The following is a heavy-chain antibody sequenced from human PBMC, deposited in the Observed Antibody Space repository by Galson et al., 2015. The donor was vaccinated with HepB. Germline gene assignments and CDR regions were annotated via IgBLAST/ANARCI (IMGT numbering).Heavy chain of an antibody. CDR1: GGTFSSYA. CDR3: ARGSFVVVAATHGAFDY. Sequence: SVKVSCKASGGTFSSYAISWVRQAPGQGLEWMGGIIPIFGTANYAQKFQGRVTITADESTSTAYMELRSLRSDDTAVYYCARGSFVVVAATHGAFDYWGQGTLVTVSS. CDR2: IIPIFGTA. J-gene: IGHJ4*02. V-gene: IGHV1-69*13. D-gene: IGHD2-15*01.